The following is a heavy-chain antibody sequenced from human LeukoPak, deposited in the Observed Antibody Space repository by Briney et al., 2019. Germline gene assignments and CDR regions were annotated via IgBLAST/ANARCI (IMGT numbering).Heavy chain of an antibody. V-gene: IGHV1-69*05. CDR2: IIPIFGTA. CDR1: GGTFSSYA. CDR3: ARGGLPGIAAAGPYHYYYYMDV. J-gene: IGHJ6*03. Sequence: SVKVSCKASGGTFSSYAISWVRQAPGQGLEWMGGIIPIFGTANYAQKFQGRVTITTDESMSTAYMELSSLRSEDTAVYYCARGGLPGIAAAGPYHYYYYMDVWGKGTTVTVSS. D-gene: IGHD6-13*01.